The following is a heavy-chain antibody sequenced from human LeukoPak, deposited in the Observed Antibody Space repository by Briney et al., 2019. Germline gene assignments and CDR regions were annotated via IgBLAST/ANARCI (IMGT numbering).Heavy chain of an antibody. V-gene: IGHV4-34*01. CDR2: INHSGST. D-gene: IGHD4-17*01. J-gene: IGHJ5*02. CDR1: GGSFSGYY. CDR3: ARAYGDSRFDP. Sequence: SETLSLTCAVYGGSFSGYYWSWIRQPPGKGLEWIGEINHSGSTNYNPSLKSRVTISVDTSKNQFFLKLSSVTAADTAVYYCARAYGDSRFDPWGQGTLVTVSS.